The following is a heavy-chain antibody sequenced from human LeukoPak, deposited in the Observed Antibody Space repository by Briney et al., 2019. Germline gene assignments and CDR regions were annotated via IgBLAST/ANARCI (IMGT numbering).Heavy chain of an antibody. Sequence: SETLSLTCTVSGGSISSYYWSWIRQPPGKGLEWIGYIYYSGSTSYNPSLKSRVTISVDTSKKQFSLKLSSVTAADTAVYYCARVGSGWYWYFDLWGRGTLVTVSS. CDR1: GGSISSYY. V-gene: IGHV4-59*01. CDR3: ARVGSGWYWYFDL. J-gene: IGHJ2*01. CDR2: IYYSGST. D-gene: IGHD6-25*01.